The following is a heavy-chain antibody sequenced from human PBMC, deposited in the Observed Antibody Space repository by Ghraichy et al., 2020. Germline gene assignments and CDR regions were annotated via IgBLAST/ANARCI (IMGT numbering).Heavy chain of an antibody. J-gene: IGHJ6*03. V-gene: IGHV3-30*03. Sequence: GESLRLSCAASGFSFSDYVLHWVRQAPGKGLEWVAGISNDGSEKYYVDSVMGRFTISRDNSLNTLYLQMSSLRAEDTAVYYCARDDYQPLLYYMDVWGKGTTVTVSS. CDR3: ARDDYQPLLYYMDV. CDR1: GFSFSDYV. D-gene: IGHD2-2*01. CDR2: ISNDGSEK.